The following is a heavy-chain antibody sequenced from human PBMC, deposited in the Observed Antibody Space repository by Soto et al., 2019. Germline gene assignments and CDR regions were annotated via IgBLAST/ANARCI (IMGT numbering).Heavy chain of an antibody. J-gene: IGHJ4*02. D-gene: IGHD3-16*02. Sequence: SETLSLTCAVYGGSFSGYYWSWIRQPPGKGLEWIGEINHSGSTNYNPSLKSRVTISVDTSKNQFSLKLSSVTAADTAVYYCARGTYDYVWGSYRPTAPNFDYWGQGTLVTVS. CDR1: GGSFSGYY. CDR3: ARGTYDYVWGSYRPTAPNFDY. V-gene: IGHV4-34*01. CDR2: INHSGST.